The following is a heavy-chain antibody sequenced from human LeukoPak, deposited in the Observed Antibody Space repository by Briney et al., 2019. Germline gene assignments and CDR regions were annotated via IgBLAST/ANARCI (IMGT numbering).Heavy chain of an antibody. V-gene: IGHV3-66*01. J-gene: IGHJ6*03. CDR3: ARDRVTGHYYYYYYYMDV. CDR1: EFSVGSNY. D-gene: IGHD7-27*01. Sequence: PGGSLRLSCAASEFSVGSNYMTWVRQAPGKGLEWVSLIYSGGSTYYADSVKGRFTISRDNSKNTLYLQMNSLRAEDTAVYYCARDRVTGHYYYYYYYMDVWGKGTTVTVSS. CDR2: IYSGGST.